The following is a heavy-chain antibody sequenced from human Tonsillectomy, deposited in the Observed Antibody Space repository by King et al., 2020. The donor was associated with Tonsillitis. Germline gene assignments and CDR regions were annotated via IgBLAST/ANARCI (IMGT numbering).Heavy chain of an antibody. J-gene: IGHJ1*01. Sequence: VTLQESGPVLVKPTETLTLTCTVSGFSLRNSRMCVSWIRQPPGQALEWLAHIFSNDEKSYSTFLNTRLTISKDTSKSQAVLTMTDMDPVDTATYYCARTPSSSASAGYFQHWGQGPLFTVSS. V-gene: IGHV2-26*01. CDR1: GFSLRNSRMC. D-gene: IGHD6-13*01. CDR2: IFSNDEK. CDR3: ARTPSSSASAGYFQH.